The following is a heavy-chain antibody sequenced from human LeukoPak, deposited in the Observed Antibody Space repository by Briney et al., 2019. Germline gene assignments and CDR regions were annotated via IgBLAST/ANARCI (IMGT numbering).Heavy chain of an antibody. CDR1: GGTFSSYA. V-gene: IGHV1-69*06. CDR2: IIPIFGTA. D-gene: IGHD2-2*01. Sequence: SVKVSCKASGGTFSSYAISWVRQAPGQGLEWMGGIIPIFGTANYAQKFQGRVTITADKSTSTAYMELSSLRSEDTAVYYCASFGSEYQLLRTYYYYMDVWGKGTTVTVSS. J-gene: IGHJ6*03. CDR3: ASFGSEYQLLRTYYYYMDV.